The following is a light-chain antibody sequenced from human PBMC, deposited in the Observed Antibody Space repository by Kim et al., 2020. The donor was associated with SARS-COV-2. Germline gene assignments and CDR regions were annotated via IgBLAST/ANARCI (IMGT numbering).Light chain of an antibody. CDR1: NIVTKN. J-gene: IGLJ3*02. Sequence: SYELTQPLSVSVALGQTARITCGGNNIVTKNVHWYQQKPGQAPVLVMYRDTNRPSGIPERFSGSNSGNTATLTISRAQAGDEADYYCQVWDSSTWVFGGGTKVTVL. V-gene: IGLV3-9*01. CDR2: RDT. CDR3: QVWDSSTWV.